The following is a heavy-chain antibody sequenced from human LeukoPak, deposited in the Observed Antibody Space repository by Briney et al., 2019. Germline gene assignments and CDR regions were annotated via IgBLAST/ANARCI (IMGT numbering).Heavy chain of an antibody. CDR1: GGSISSSSYY. D-gene: IGHD5-24*01. V-gene: IGHV4-39*01. CDR2: IYYSGST. J-gene: IGHJ4*02. CDR3: ARTRTDGYNFGFDY. Sequence: PSETLSLTCTVSGGSISSSSYYWGWIRQPPGKGLEWIESIYYSGSTYYNPSLKSRVIISVDTSKNQFSLKLTFVTAADTAIYYCARTRTDGYNFGFDYWGQGNLVTVSS.